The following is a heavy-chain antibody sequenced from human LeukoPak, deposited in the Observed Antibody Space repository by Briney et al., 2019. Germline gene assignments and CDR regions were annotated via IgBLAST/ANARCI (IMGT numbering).Heavy chain of an antibody. D-gene: IGHD3-3*01. CDR1: GYTFTSYG. J-gene: IGHJ6*03. CDR2: IRVYNGDT. CDR3: ARENDFWSGKPYYDYMDV. Sequence: GASVKVSCTASGYTFTSYGINWVRLAPGQGLEWMGWIRVYNGDTNYSQKLQGRVAMPTDTSTSTAYMELRSLRSDDTAVYYCARENDFWSGKPYYDYMDVWGKGTTVTVSS. V-gene: IGHV1-18*01.